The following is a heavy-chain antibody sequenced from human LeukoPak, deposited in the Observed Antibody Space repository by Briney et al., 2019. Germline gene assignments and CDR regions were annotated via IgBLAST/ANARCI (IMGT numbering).Heavy chain of an antibody. Sequence: GGSLRLSCEASGFPFSTYWMSWARQAPGKGLEWVANIKADGIEQHYVDSVKGRFTISRDDAKNSVDLQMNSLRVEDTAVYYCARDKLDGVVVPAATPDYWGQGTLVTVSS. CDR3: ARDKLDGVVVPAATPDY. J-gene: IGHJ4*02. CDR2: IKADGIEQ. V-gene: IGHV3-7*01. D-gene: IGHD2-2*01. CDR1: GFPFSTYW.